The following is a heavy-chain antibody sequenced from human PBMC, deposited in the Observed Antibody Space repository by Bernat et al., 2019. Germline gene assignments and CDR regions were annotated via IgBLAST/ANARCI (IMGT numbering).Heavy chain of an antibody. CDR3: ARDRRIAASLDY. Sequence: QVHLVEPGGGVVQPGGSLRLSCVASGFTFSYYGMHWVRQAPGKGLEWVAIMSYDGSTKYYADSVKGRFTISRDNSKNTLYLQMNSLRAEDTAVYYCARDRRIAASLDYWGQGTLVTVSS. J-gene: IGHJ4*02. V-gene: IGHV3-30*03. CDR2: MSYDGSTK. D-gene: IGHD6-25*01. CDR1: GFTFSYYG.